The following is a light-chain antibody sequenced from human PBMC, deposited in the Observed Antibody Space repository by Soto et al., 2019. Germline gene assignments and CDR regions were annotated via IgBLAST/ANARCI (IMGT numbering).Light chain of an antibody. CDR3: SSYRSSTLV. Sequence: QSALTQPASVSGSPGQSITISCTGTSSDVGAYNYVSWYQQHPDKAPKVIIFDVSKRPSGVSNRFSGSKSGNTASLTISGLQAEDEADYYCSSYRSSTLVFGTGTKLTVL. J-gene: IGLJ1*01. CDR1: SSDVGAYNY. V-gene: IGLV2-14*03. CDR2: DVS.